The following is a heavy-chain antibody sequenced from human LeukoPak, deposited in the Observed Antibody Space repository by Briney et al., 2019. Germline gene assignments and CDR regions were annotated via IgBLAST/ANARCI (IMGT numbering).Heavy chain of an antibody. Sequence: GGSLRLSCAASGFSFSHYAMNWVRQAPGKGLEWVSSITKNSDSTYYADSVRGRFSISRDNSKNTLYLQMNSLRADDTAIYYCARITGATLFVSWGQGTLVTVSS. D-gene: IGHD7-27*01. CDR3: ARITGATLFVS. J-gene: IGHJ4*02. V-gene: IGHV3-23*01. CDR2: ITKNSDST. CDR1: GFSFSHYA.